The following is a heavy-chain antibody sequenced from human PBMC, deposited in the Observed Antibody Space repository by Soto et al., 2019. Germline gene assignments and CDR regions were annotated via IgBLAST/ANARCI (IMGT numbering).Heavy chain of an antibody. Sequence: QGQLVQSGGEVKKPGASVKVSCKASGYTFSRYGISWVRQAPGQGLEWMGWISGHNGDTNYAQKFQGRVTMTIDTSTTTAYMELRGLTSDDTAIYYCAKNGQPPYYYYGLDVWGQGTTVTVSS. CDR1: GYTFSRYG. CDR3: AKNGQPPYYYYGLDV. V-gene: IGHV1-18*01. CDR2: ISGHNGDT. D-gene: IGHD2-8*01. J-gene: IGHJ6*02.